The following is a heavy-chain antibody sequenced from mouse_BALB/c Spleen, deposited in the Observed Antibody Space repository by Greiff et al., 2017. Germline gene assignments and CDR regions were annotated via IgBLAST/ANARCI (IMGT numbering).Heavy chain of an antibody. CDR2: ISTYYGDA. D-gene: IGHD1-1*01. CDR1: GYTFPDYA. J-gene: IGHJ4*01. CDR3: ASTTGYAMDY. Sequence: VQLQQSGAELVRPGVSVKISCKGSGYTFPDYAMHWVKQSHAKSLEWIGVISTYYGDASYNQKFKGKATMTVDKSSSTAYMELARLTSEDSAIYYCASTTGYAMDYWGQGTSVTVSS. V-gene: IGHV1S137*01.